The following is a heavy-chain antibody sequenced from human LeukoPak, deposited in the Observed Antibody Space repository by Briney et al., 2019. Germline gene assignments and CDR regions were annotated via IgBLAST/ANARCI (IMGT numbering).Heavy chain of an antibody. CDR2: IYYSGST. CDR1: GGSVSSGSYY. J-gene: IGHJ4*02. D-gene: IGHD2-2*01. V-gene: IGHV4-61*01. CDR3: AGGGYCSRSSCFAPLFDY. Sequence: PSETLSLTCTVSGGSVSSGSYYWNWIRQPPGKVLEWIGYIYYSGSTNYNPSLKSRVTISVDTSKNQFSLKLSSVTAADTAVYYCAGGGYCSRSSCFAPLFDYWGQGILVTVSS.